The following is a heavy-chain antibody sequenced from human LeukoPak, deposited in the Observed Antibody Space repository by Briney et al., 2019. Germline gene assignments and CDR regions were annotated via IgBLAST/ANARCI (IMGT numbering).Heavy chain of an antibody. CDR2: INPNSGGT. D-gene: IGHD1-1*01. CDR1: GYTFTGYN. CDR3: ARVELERQPGDY. J-gene: IGHJ4*02. V-gene: IGHV1-2*02. Sequence: ASVKVSCKASGYTFTGYNMHWMRQAPGQGLEWMGWINPNSGGTNYAQKFQGRVTMTRDTSISTAYMELSRLRSDDTAVYYCARVELERQPGDYWGQGTLVTVSS.